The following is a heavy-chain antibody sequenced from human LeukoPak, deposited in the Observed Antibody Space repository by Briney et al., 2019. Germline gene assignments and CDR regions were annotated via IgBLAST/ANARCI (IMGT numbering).Heavy chain of an antibody. CDR2: ISSSSSYI. CDR1: GFTFSSYS. V-gene: IGHV3-21*01. CDR3: ATGRYYYDSSGWI. J-gene: IGHJ3*02. Sequence: GGSLRLSCAASGFTFSSYSMNWVRQAPGKGLECVSSISSSSSYIYYADSVKGRFTISRDNAKNSLYLQMNSLRAEDTAVYYCATGRYYYDSSGWIWGQGTMVTVSS. D-gene: IGHD3-22*01.